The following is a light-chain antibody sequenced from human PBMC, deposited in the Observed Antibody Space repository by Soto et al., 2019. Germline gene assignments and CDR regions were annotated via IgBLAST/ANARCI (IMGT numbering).Light chain of an antibody. J-gene: IGKJ1*01. Sequence: IQLTQSPSPLSASVGDRVTITCRASQTISSWLAWYQQKPGKAPKLLIYKASTLKSGVPSRFSGSGSGTEFTLTISSLQPDDFATYYCQQYNSYSRTFGQGTKVDIK. V-gene: IGKV1-5*03. CDR3: QQYNSYSRT. CDR1: QTISSW. CDR2: KAS.